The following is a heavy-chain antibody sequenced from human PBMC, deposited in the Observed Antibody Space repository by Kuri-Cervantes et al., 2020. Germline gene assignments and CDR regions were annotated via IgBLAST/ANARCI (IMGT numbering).Heavy chain of an antibody. CDR3: ASEQLDQTLDYYYMDV. CDR2: INPNSGGT. CDR1: GYTFTGYY. D-gene: IGHD6-6*01. V-gene: IGHV1-2*02. J-gene: IGHJ6*03. Sequence: ASVKVSCKASGYTFTGYYMHWVRQAPGQGLEWMGWINPNSGGTNYAQKFQGRVTITRDTSASTAYMELSSLRSEDPAVYYCASEQLDQTLDYYYMDVWGKGTTVTVSS.